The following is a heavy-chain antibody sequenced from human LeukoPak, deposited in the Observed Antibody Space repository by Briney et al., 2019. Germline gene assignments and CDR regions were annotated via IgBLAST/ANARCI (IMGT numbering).Heavy chain of an antibody. Sequence: GXSLRLSCAASGFTFSSYGMHWVRQAPGKGLEWVAVIWYDGSNKYYADSVKGRFTISRDNSKNTLYLQMNSLRAEDTAVYYCAKVRASGPFGEYYFDYWGQGTLVTVSS. CDR1: GFTFSSYG. V-gene: IGHV3-33*06. CDR2: IWYDGSNK. D-gene: IGHD3-10*01. J-gene: IGHJ4*02. CDR3: AKVRASGPFGEYYFDY.